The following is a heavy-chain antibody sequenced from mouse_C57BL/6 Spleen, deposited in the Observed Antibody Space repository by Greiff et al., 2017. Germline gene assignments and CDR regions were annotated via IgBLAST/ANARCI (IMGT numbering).Heavy chain of an antibody. J-gene: IGHJ4*01. CDR2: ISSGSSTI. CDR1: GFTFSDYG. Sequence: EVKLMESGGGLVKPGGSLKLSCAASGFTFSDYGMHWVRQAPEKGLEWVAYISSGSSTIYYADTVKGRFTISRDNAKNTLFLQMTSLRSEDTSMYYCARASNYDYAMDYWGQGTSVTVSS. D-gene: IGHD2-5*01. V-gene: IGHV5-17*01. CDR3: ARASNYDYAMDY.